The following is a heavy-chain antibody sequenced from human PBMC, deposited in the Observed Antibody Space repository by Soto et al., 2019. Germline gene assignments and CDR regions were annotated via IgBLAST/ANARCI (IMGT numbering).Heavy chain of an antibody. V-gene: IGHV3-48*02. CDR3: ARGDPAYGSGSYYTIYYYYGMDV. D-gene: IGHD3-10*01. J-gene: IGHJ6*02. Sequence: PGGSLRLSCAASGFTFSSYSMNWVRQAPGKGLEWVSYISSSSSTIYYADSVKGRFTISRDNAKNSLYLQMNSLRDEDTAVYYCARGDPAYGSGSYYTIYYYYGMDVWGQGTTVTVSS. CDR2: ISSSSSTI. CDR1: GFTFSSYS.